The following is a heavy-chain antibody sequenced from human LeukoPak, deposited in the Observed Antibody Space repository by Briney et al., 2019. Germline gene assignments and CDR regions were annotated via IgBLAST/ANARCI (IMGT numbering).Heavy chain of an antibody. CDR2: ITSSGSAI. D-gene: IGHD1-7*01. CDR1: GFTFSTYS. V-gene: IGHV3-21*01. CDR3: ARDWKYKVDY. J-gene: IGHJ4*02. Sequence: GGSLRLSCAASGFTFSTYSMNGVRQAPGKGLEWVSSITSSGSAIYYADSVKGRFTISRDNAKNSLYLQMNSLRAEDTAVYYCARDWKYKVDYWGQGTLVTVSS.